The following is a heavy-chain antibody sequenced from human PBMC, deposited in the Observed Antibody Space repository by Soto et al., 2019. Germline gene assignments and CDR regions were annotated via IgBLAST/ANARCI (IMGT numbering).Heavy chain of an antibody. D-gene: IGHD3-22*01. CDR2: INTDGSTI. Sequence: GGSLRLSCAASGFTFSSYWLHWVRQAPGKGLVWVSRINTDGSTIDYADSVKGRFTISRDNAKNTLYLQMNSLRAEDTAVYYCVISSGWLGHWGQGTLVTVSS. V-gene: IGHV3-74*01. CDR1: GFTFSSYW. CDR3: VISSGWLGH. J-gene: IGHJ5*02.